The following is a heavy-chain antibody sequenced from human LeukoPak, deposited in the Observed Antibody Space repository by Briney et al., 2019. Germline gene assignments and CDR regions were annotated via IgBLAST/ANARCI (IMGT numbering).Heavy chain of an antibody. CDR1: GFTFSSYE. CDR2: ISSSGSTI. Sequence: GGSLRLSCAASGFTFSSYEMNWVRQAPGKGLEWVSYISSSGSTIYYADSVKGRFTISRDNAKNSLYLQMNSLRAEDTAVYYCASPGFPDFWSGYYVVTAKDAFDIWGQGTMVTVSS. V-gene: IGHV3-48*03. CDR3: ASPGFPDFWSGYYVVTAKDAFDI. J-gene: IGHJ3*02. D-gene: IGHD3-3*01.